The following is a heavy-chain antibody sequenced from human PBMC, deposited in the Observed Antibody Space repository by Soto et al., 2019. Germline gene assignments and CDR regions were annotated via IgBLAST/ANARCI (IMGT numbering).Heavy chain of an antibody. CDR2: IYPGDSDT. CDR1: GYSITSYW. J-gene: IGHJ3*02. D-gene: IGHD3-22*01. V-gene: IGHV5-51*01. CDR3: ARTSEGDYDRSGGDAFDI. Sequence: HVESLKISCKGSGYSITSYWIGWVRQMPGKGLEWMGIIYPGDSDTRYSPSFQGQVTISADKSISTAYLQWSSLKASDTAMYYCARTSEGDYDRSGGDAFDIWGQGTMVTVSS.